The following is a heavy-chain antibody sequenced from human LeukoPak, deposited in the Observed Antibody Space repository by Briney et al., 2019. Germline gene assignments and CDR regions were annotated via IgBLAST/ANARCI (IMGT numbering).Heavy chain of an antibody. CDR3: ASGRGYCTNGVCYIVYYYYYGMDV. CDR2: INPSGGST. J-gene: IGHJ6*02. D-gene: IGHD2-8*01. Sequence: ASVKVSCKASGYTFTSYYMHWVRQAPGQGLEWMGIINPSGGSTSYAQKFQGRVTMTRDTSTSTVYMELSSLRSEDTAVYYCASGRGYCTNGVCYIVYYYYYGMDVWGQGTTVTVSS. V-gene: IGHV1-46*01. CDR1: GYTFTSYY.